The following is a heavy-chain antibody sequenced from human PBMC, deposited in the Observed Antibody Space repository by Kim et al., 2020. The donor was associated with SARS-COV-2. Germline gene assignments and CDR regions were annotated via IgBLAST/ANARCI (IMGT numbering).Heavy chain of an antibody. CDR3: ARDREWLAKIWYYYYGMDV. D-gene: IGHD6-19*01. V-gene: IGHV3-11*05. J-gene: IGHJ6*02. Sequence: GRFTISRDNAKHSLYLQMNSLRAEDTAVYYCARDREWLAKIWYYYYGMDVWGQGTTVTVSS.